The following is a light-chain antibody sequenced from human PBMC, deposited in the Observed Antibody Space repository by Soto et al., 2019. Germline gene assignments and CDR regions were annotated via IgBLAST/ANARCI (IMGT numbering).Light chain of an antibody. J-gene: IGKJ3*01. Sequence: EIVMTQSPATLSVSPGERATLSCRASQSVSSNLAWYQQKPGQAPRLLIYGASTRATGIPARFSGSGSGTEFTLTISSLQSEDFAVYDCQEYNNWPPVLTFGPGTKVDIK. CDR1: QSVSSN. V-gene: IGKV3-15*01. CDR2: GAS. CDR3: QEYNNWPPVLT.